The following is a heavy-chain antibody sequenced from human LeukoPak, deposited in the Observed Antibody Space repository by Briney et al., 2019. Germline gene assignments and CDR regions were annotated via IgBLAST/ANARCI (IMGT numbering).Heavy chain of an antibody. V-gene: IGHV3-11*05. Sequence: GGSLRLSCAASGFTFSDYYMGWIRQAPGKGLEWVSHISGGSSYTNYADSVKGRSTISRDNAKNSLYLQMNSLRGEDTAVYYCARASNDYGDYDKDYWGQGTLVTVSS. J-gene: IGHJ4*02. CDR3: ARASNDYGDYDKDY. CDR1: GFTFSDYY. D-gene: IGHD4-17*01. CDR2: ISGGSSYT.